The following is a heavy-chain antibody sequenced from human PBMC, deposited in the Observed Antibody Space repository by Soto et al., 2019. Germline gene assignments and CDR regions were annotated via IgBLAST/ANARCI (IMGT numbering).Heavy chain of an antibody. CDR1: AFNFSSYA. J-gene: IGHJ6*02. D-gene: IGHD5-12*01. V-gene: IGHV3-30-3*01. CDR3: AREIDNGDIVATISHYGMDV. CDR2: ISYDGSNK. Sequence: WGSLRLSCAASAFNFSSYAMHWVRQAPGKGLEWVAVISYDGSNKYYADSVKGRFTISRDNSKNTLYLQMNSLRAEDTAVYYCAREIDNGDIVATISHYGMDVWGQGTTVTVSS.